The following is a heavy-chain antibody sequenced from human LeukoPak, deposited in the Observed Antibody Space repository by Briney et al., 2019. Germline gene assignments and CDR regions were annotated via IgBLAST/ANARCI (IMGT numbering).Heavy chain of an antibody. V-gene: IGHV3-53*01. Sequence: GSLRLSCAASGFTVSSNYMSWVRQAPGKGLEWVSVIYSGGSTYYADSVKGRFTISRDNSKNTLYLQMNSLRAEDTAVYYCAITYYYGSGSYIDYWGQGTLVTVSS. CDR3: AITYYYGSGSYIDY. CDR1: GFTVSSNY. CDR2: IYSGGST. J-gene: IGHJ4*02. D-gene: IGHD3-10*01.